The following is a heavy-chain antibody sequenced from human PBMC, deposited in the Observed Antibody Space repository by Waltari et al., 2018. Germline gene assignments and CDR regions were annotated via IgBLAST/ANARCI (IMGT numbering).Heavy chain of an antibody. D-gene: IGHD2-15*01. V-gene: IGHV3-23*03. CDR3: AKASIWVDVDY. CDR1: GFTFSSYA. Sequence: EVQLLESGGGLVQPGGSLRLSCAASGFTFSSYAMSWVRQAPGKGLEWVSVIYSGGSTYYADSVKGRFTISRDNSKNTLYLQMNSLRAEDTAVYYCAKASIWVDVDYWGQGTLVTVSS. CDR2: IYSGGST. J-gene: IGHJ4*02.